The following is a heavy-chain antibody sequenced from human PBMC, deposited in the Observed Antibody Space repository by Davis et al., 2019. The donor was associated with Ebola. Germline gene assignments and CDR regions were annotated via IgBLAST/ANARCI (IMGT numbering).Heavy chain of an antibody. CDR1: GFTFSSYS. Sequence: GESLKISCAASGFTFSSYSMNWVRQAPGKGLEWVSYISSSSSTIYYADSVKGRFTISRDNAKNSLYLQMNSLGDEDTAVYYCASMVATIPDYWGQGTLVTVSS. D-gene: IGHD5-24*01. CDR2: ISSSSSTI. V-gene: IGHV3-48*02. J-gene: IGHJ4*02. CDR3: ASMVATIPDY.